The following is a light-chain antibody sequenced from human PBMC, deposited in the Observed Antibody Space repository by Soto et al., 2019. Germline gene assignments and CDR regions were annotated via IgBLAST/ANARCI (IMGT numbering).Light chain of an antibody. V-gene: IGKV3-20*01. Sequence: EIVMTQSPATLSVSPGERATLSCGASQSVGSSYLAWYLQKPGQAPRLLIYGASDRATGIPDRFSGSGSGTDFTLTISRLEPEDFAVYYCQQYGSSPITFGQGTRLEIK. CDR3: QQYGSSPIT. CDR2: GAS. J-gene: IGKJ5*01. CDR1: QSVGSSY.